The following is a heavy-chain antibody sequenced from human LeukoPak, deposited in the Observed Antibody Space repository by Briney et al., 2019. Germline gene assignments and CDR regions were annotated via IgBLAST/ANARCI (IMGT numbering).Heavy chain of an antibody. D-gene: IGHD4-17*01. CDR1: GFTINGNW. CDR3: ASSLVAGDYGDYAFDY. V-gene: IGHV3-7*03. J-gene: IGHJ4*02. Sequence: GGSLRLSCAASGFTINGNWMSWVRQTPGKGLEWVANIKPDGSQKYYVDSVEGRFTISRDNAQNSLFLQISSLRVEDSAVYYCASSLVAGDYGDYAFDYWGQGTLVTVSS. CDR2: IKPDGSQK.